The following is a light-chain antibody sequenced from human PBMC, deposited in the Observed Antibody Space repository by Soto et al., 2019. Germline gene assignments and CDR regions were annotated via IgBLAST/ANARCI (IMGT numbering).Light chain of an antibody. Sequence: DIQMTQSPSTLSASVGDRVTITCRASQGISSWLAWYQQKPGKAAKLLIYKASTLESGVPSNFSGSGSGTEFTLTISSLQPEDFATYYCQQYNSYPWTFGQGTKVDIK. CDR1: QGISSW. CDR2: KAS. J-gene: IGKJ1*01. CDR3: QQYNSYPWT. V-gene: IGKV1-5*03.